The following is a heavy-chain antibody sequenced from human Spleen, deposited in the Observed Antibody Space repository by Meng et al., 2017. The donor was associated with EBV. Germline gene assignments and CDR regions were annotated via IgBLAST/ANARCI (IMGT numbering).Heavy chain of an antibody. Sequence: EVQLVEAGGGSVQPGRSLRLSCAASEFTFSSYWMHWVRQVPGEGLVWVSRINEHGSITNYADSVKGRFTISRDNARNTLYLQMNSLRAEDIGLYFCSRDLAGSDDSWGQGTLVTVSS. CDR3: SRDLAGSDDS. D-gene: IGHD1-14*01. CDR1: EFTFSSYW. V-gene: IGHV3-74*01. CDR2: INEHGSIT. J-gene: IGHJ5*01.